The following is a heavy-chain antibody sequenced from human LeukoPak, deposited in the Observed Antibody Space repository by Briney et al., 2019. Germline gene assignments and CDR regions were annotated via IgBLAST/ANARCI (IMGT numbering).Heavy chain of an antibody. J-gene: IGHJ3*02. D-gene: IGHD1-1*01. CDR1: GFTFSDYY. CDR3: AGALGYYAFDI. V-gene: IGHV3-11*01. Sequence: KTGGSLRLSCAASGFTFSDYYMSWIRQAPGKGLEWVSYISNSGSTTNYADSVKGRFTISRDNANNSLYLQMNSLRAEDTAVYYCAGALGYYAFDIWGQGTMVTVSS. CDR2: ISNSGSTT.